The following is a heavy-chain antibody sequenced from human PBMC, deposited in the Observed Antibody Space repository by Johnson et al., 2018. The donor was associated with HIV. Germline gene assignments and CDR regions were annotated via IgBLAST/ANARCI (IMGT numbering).Heavy chain of an antibody. J-gene: IGHJ3*02. CDR1: GFAFSSYG. V-gene: IGHV3-30*18. Sequence: QVQLVESGGGVVQPGRSLRLSCAASGFAFSSYGMHWVRQIPGKGLECVAFISYDGANKDYADSVKGRFTISRNNSKSTLYLQMNSLRDEDTAEYFCAKDTEDSLRMVYSPFDIWGQGTLVTVSS. CDR3: AKDTEDSLRMVYSPFDI. CDR2: ISYDGANK. D-gene: IGHD2-8*01.